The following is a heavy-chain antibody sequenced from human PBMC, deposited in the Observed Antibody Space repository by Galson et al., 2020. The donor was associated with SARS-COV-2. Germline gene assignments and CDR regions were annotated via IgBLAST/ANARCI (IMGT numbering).Heavy chain of an antibody. CDR1: RYSLSNSGMY. V-gene: IGHV2-70*01. Sequence: SGPTQVTPTPTLTLTCTFSRYSLSNSGMYVRWMRPHTGKAIERLDLIDWDDDTSYSTSQNTKPTNPKDTSKNKVDITMTNMDTVDTATYYCARLAVAGNPLGDCYYYGIDVGGQGTTCTVSS. J-gene: IGHJ6*02. D-gene: IGHD6-19*01. CDR2: IDWDDDT. CDR3: ARLAVAGNPLGDCYYYGIDV.